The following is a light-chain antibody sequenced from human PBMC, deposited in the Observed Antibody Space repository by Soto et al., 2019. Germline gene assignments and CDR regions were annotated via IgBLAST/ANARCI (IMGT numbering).Light chain of an antibody. CDR3: QNHNNAPWT. J-gene: IGKJ1*01. CDR1: QGIGNY. CDR2: AAS. Sequence: DIQMTQSPSSLSASVGDRVTITCRASQGIGNYLAWYQQNSGKVPKLLIYAASTLQSGVPSRFSGSRSGTDFTLTISSLQPEDVATYYCQNHNNAPWTFGQGTKVEIQ. V-gene: IGKV1-27*01.